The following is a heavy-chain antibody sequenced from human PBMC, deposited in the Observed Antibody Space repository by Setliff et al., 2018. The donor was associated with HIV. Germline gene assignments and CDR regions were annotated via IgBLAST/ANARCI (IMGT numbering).Heavy chain of an antibody. CDR1: GYKFGDYW. V-gene: IGHV5-51*01. CDR2: IYPGDSET. D-gene: IGHD3-9*01. J-gene: IGHJ2*01. CDR3: ARSDYDVLTGFWYFDV. Sequence: GESLKISCKGSGYKFGDYWIGWVRQMPGKGPEWTGIIYPGDSETRHSPSFEGQVTISADKSISTAYLKWNSLKASDTAMYYCARSDYDVLTGFWYFDVWGRGTLVTVSS.